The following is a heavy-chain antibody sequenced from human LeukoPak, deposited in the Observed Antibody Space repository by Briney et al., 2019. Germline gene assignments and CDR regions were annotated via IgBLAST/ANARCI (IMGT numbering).Heavy chain of an antibody. Sequence: SETLSLTCTVSGGSISRYYWSWIRQPPGKGLEWIGYIYYSGSTNYNPSLKSRVTISVDTSKNQFSLKLSSVTAADTAVYYCARVSGAAGWDYWGQGTLVTVSS. CDR2: IYYSGST. CDR3: ARVSGAAGWDY. CDR1: GGSISRYY. V-gene: IGHV4-59*01. J-gene: IGHJ4*02. D-gene: IGHD1-26*01.